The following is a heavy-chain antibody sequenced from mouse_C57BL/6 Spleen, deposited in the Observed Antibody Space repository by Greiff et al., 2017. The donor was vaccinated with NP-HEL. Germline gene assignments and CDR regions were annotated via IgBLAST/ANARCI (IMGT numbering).Heavy chain of an antibody. CDR1: GYTFTDYY. Sequence: VQLQQSGAELVKPGASVKISCKASGYTFTDYYINWVKQRPGQGLEWIGKIGPGSGSTYYNEKFKGKATLTADKSSSTAYMQLSSLTSEDSAVYFCAREGTYYGSSYGWFAYWGQGTLVTVSA. CDR2: IGPGSGST. V-gene: IGHV1-77*01. CDR3: AREGTYYGSSYGWFAY. D-gene: IGHD1-1*01. J-gene: IGHJ3*01.